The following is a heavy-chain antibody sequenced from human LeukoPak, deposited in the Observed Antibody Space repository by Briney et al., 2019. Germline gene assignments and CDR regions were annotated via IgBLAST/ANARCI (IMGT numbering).Heavy chain of an antibody. CDR3: ARDTSSIVGPRFDY. CDR1: GFTFSNYW. J-gene: IGHJ4*02. CDR2: IKQDGSEQ. V-gene: IGHV3-7*01. Sequence: VGSLRLSCAASGFTFSNYWMSWVRQAPGKGLEWVAIIKQDGSEQYYVDSVKGRFTISRDNAENSLYLQMNGLRAEDTAVYYCARDTSSIVGPRFDYWGQGTLVTVSS. D-gene: IGHD1-26*01.